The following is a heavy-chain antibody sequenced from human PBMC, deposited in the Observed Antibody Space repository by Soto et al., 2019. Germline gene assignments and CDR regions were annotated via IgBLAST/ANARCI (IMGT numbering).Heavy chain of an antibody. CDR3: ARDILSSYYYYYGMDV. J-gene: IGHJ6*02. CDR2: INAGNGNT. V-gene: IGHV1-3*01. D-gene: IGHD2-15*01. Sequence: ASVKVSCKASGYTFTSYAMHWVRQAPGQRLEWMGRINAGNGNTKYSQKFQGRVTITRDTSASTAYMELSSLRSEDTAVYYCARDILSSYYYYYGMDVWGQGTTVTVSS. CDR1: GYTFTSYA.